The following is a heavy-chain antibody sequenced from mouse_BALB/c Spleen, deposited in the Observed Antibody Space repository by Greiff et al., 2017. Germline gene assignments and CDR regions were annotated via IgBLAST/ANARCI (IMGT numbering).Heavy chain of an antibody. Sequence: DVHLVESGTVLARPGASVKMSCKASGYTFTSYWMHWVKQRPGQGLEWIGAIYPGNSDTSYNQKFKGKAKLTAVTSTSTAYMELSSLTNEDSAVYYCTRWWSTVGAFFDYWGQGTTLTVSS. CDR3: TRWWSTVGAFFDY. D-gene: IGHD1-1*01. CDR1: GYTFTSYW. J-gene: IGHJ2*01. CDR2: IYPGNSDT. V-gene: IGHV1-5*01.